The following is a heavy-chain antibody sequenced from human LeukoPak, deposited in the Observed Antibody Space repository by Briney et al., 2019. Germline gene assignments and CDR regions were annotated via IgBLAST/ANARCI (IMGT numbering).Heavy chain of an antibody. J-gene: IGHJ4*02. D-gene: IGHD3-22*01. Sequence: SETLSLTCTVSGSSISSYYWSWIRQPPGKGLEWIGYIYYSGSTNYNPSLKSRVTISVDTSKNQFSLKLSSVTAADTAVYYCARQLYYYDSSGYYYGEEWGQGTLVTVSS. CDR3: ARQLYYYDSSGYYYGEE. CDR2: IYYSGST. V-gene: IGHV4-59*08. CDR1: GSSISSYY.